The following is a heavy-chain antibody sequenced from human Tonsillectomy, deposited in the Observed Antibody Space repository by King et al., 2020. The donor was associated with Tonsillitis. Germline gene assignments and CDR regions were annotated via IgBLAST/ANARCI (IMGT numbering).Heavy chain of an antibody. CDR1: GFTFSSYG. Sequence: HVQLVQSGGGVVQPGGSLRLSCAASGFTFSSYGMHWVRQAPGKGLEWVAFIRYDGSNKYYADSVKGRFTISRDNSKNTLYLQMNSLRAEDTAVYYCAKDLRAADCDFWGQGTLVTVSS. D-gene: IGHD6-13*01. CDR3: AKDLRAADCDF. V-gene: IGHV3-30*02. J-gene: IGHJ4*02. CDR2: IRYDGSNK.